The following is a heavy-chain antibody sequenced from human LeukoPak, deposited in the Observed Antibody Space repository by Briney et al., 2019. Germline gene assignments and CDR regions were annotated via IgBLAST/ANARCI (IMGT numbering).Heavy chain of an antibody. CDR2: INPNSGGT. V-gene: IGHV1-2*04. CDR3: ARALYSSGWWDY. CDR1: GYTFTGYY. Sequence: ASVKVSRKAPGYTFTGYYMHWVRQAPGQGLEWMGWINPNSGGTNYAQKFQGWVTMTRDTSISTAYMELSRLRSDDTAVYYCARALYSSGWWDYWGQGTLVTVSS. D-gene: IGHD6-19*01. J-gene: IGHJ4*02.